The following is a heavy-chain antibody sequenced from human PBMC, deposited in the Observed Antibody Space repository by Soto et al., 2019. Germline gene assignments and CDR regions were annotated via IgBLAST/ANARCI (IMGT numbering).Heavy chain of an antibody. J-gene: IGHJ2*01. CDR1: GFTFSSYA. CDR3: AKRTVGGYFDL. CDR2: ISGSGGST. V-gene: IGHV3-23*01. Sequence: EVQLLESGGGLVQPGGSLRLSCAASGFTFSSYAMNWVRQAPGKGLEWVPVISGSGGSTYYAGPVKGRFTIAGDNTKNTPYLQMNSLRAEATVVYYWAKRTVGGYFDLWGRGTLVTVSS. D-gene: IGHD3-3*01.